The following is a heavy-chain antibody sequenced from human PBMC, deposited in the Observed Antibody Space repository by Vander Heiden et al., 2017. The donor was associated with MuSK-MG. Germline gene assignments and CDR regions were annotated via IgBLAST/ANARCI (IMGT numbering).Heavy chain of an antibody. CDR1: GYSFTSDW. Sequence: EVQLVQSGAEVKKPGESLRISCKGSGYSFTSDWIGWVRQMPGKGLEWMGRIDPSDSYTNYSPSFQGHVTISADKSISTAYLQWSSLKASDTAMYYCARPTRYYDSSGYYPLGMDVWGQGTTVTVSS. J-gene: IGHJ6*02. D-gene: IGHD3-22*01. V-gene: IGHV5-10-1*03. CDR2: IDPSDSYT. CDR3: ARPTRYYDSSGYYPLGMDV.